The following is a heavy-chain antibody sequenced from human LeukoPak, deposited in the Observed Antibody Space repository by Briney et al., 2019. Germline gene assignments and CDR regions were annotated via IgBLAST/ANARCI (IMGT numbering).Heavy chain of an antibody. CDR2: ISGSGAIT. Sequence: GGSLRLSCAASGITFSSYGMSWVRQAPGKGLEWVSAISGSGAITYYADSVKGRFTISRDNAKNSLYLQMNSLRAEDTAVYYCARDWYHAIDYWGQGTLVTVSS. CDR1: GITFSSYG. D-gene: IGHD2-2*01. CDR3: ARDWYHAIDY. V-gene: IGHV3-21*01. J-gene: IGHJ4*02.